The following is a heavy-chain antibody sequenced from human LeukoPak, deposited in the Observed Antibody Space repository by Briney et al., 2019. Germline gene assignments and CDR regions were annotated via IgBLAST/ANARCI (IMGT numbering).Heavy chain of an antibody. CDR1: GGSFSCSSYY. V-gene: IGHV4-39*01. D-gene: IGHD1-26*01. CDR2: IYYSGST. Sequence: PSETLSLTCTVSGGSFSCSSYYWGWIRQPPGKGLEWNGSIYYSGSTYYNPSLKSRVTISVDTSKNQFSLKLSSVTAADTAVYYCARLQSGTYSGSYRYYYYGMDVWGQGTTVTVSS. CDR3: ARLQSGTYSGSYRYYYYGMDV. J-gene: IGHJ6*02.